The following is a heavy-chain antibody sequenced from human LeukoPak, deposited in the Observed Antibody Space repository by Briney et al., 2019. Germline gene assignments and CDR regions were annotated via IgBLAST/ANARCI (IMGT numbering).Heavy chain of an antibody. J-gene: IGHJ1*01. CDR2: IYPGDSDA. V-gene: IGHV5-51*01. D-gene: IGHD2-2*01. CDR1: GYSFTSYW. Sequence: GESLKISCKGSGYSFTSYWIGWVRQMPGKGLEWMGIIYPGDSDARYSPSFQGQVTISADKSISTAYLQWSSLKASDTAMYYCASPATYCSSTIGTFHHWGQGTLVTVSS. CDR3: ASPATYCSSTIGTFHH.